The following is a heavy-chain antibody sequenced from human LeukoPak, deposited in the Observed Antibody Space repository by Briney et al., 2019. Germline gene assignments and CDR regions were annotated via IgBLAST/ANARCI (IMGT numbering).Heavy chain of an antibody. CDR2: IKQDGSEK. CDR1: GFTFSSYW. Sequence: GGSLRLSCAASGFTFSSYWMSWVRQAPGKGLERVANIKQDGSEKYYVDSVKGRFTISRDNAKTSLYQLITILRAEDTAVYYCARALGYCSSTSCYISAYFDYWGQGTLVTVSS. CDR3: ARALGYCSSTSCYISAYFDY. D-gene: IGHD2-2*02. J-gene: IGHJ4*02. V-gene: IGHV3-7*04.